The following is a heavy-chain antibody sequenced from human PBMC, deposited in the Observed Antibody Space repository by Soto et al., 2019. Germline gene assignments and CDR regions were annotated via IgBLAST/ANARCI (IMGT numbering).Heavy chain of an antibody. V-gene: IGHV1-58*01. Sequence: AVKFSCTASGFTFTSSDVQWVRQARGQRLEWIGWIVVGSGNTNYAQKLQERVTITRDMSTSTAYMELSSLRSEDTAVYYCAAVPHRAAPTKHPWGQGTLVTVSS. CDR2: IVVGSGNT. CDR3: AAVPHRAAPTKHP. J-gene: IGHJ5*02. CDR1: GFTFTSSD. D-gene: IGHD6-13*01.